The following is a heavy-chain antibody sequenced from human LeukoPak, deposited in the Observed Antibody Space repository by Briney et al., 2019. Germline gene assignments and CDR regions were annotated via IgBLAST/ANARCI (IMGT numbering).Heavy chain of an antibody. V-gene: IGHV3-11*06. Sequence: LSLTCTVSGGSISSGGYYWSWIRQHPGKGLEWVSCISSSSGYIYYADSLRGRFTISRDNAKNSLYLQMNSLRAEDTAVYYCARAIVVGAAHYFDYWGQGTLVTVSS. CDR3: ARAIVVGAAHYFDY. CDR2: ISSSSGYI. CDR1: GGSISSGGYY. J-gene: IGHJ4*02. D-gene: IGHD1-26*01.